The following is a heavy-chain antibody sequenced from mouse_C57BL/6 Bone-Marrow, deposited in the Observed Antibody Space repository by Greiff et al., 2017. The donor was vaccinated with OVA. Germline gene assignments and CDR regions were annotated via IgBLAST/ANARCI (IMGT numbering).Heavy chain of an antibody. V-gene: IGHV1-80*01. CDR2: IYPGDGDT. CDR3: ARGAY. J-gene: IGHJ3*01. CDR1: GYAFSNYW. Sequence: VQRVESGADLVKPAASVKISCKASGYAFSNYWMNWVKQRPGKGLEWIGQIYPGDGDTNYNGKFKGKATLTADKSSSTAYMHLSSLTSEDSAVYFCARGAYWGQGTLVTVSA.